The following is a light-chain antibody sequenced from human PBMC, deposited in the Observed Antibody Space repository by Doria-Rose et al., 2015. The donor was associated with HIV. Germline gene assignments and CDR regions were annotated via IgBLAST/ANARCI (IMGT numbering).Light chain of an antibody. CDR1: QSVSTD. J-gene: IGKJ5*01. CDR3: HQYNNWPP. CDR2: GAS. Sequence: TQSPETLSVSPGESATFSCRASQSVSTDLAWYQHKPGQAPRLLIWGASTRATGIPARFSGSGSGTEFTLTISSLQSEDFAIYFCHQYNNWPPFGQGTRLDIK. V-gene: IGKV3-15*01.